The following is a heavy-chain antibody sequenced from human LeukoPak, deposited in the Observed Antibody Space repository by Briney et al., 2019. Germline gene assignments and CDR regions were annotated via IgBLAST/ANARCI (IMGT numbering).Heavy chain of an antibody. D-gene: IGHD4-23*01. CDR3: ARDGGDYGGNSVAFDI. CDR1: GFTFSDYY. J-gene: IGHJ3*02. V-gene: IGHV3-11*04. Sequence: GGSLRLSCAASGFTFSDYYMSWIRQAPGKGLEWISYISSPGNTIYYADSVKGRFTISRDNAKNSLYLQMNSLRTEDTAVYYCARDGGDYGGNSVAFDIWGQGTMVTVSS. CDR2: ISSPGNTI.